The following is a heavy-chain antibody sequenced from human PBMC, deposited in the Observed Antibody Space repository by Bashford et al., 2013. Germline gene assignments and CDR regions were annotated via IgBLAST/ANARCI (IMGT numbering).Heavy chain of an antibody. J-gene: IGHJ4*02. CDR2: MYYSGSS. V-gene: IGHV4-59*08. CDR1: GDSFSSYY. D-gene: IGHD2-8*01. Sequence: SETLSLTCTVSGDSFSSYYWSWVRQPPGKRPEWIGFMYYSGSSNYNPSLKGRVTISIDTSKNQFSLRLSSVTAADTAVYYCARHVLMGLRLWGQGIVGHRLL. CDR3: ARHVLMGLRL.